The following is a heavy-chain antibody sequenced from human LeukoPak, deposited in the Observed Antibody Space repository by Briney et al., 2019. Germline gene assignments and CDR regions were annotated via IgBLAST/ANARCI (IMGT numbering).Heavy chain of an antibody. V-gene: IGHV4-61*02. Sequence: PSETLSLTCTVSGGSISSGSYYWSWIRQPAGKGLEWIGRIYTSGSTNYNPSLKSRVTISVDTSKNQSSLKLSSVTAADTAVYYCAGEYELLDYMDVWGKGTTVTVSS. J-gene: IGHJ6*03. CDR1: GGSISSGSYY. D-gene: IGHD3-10*01. CDR2: IYTSGST. CDR3: AGEYELLDYMDV.